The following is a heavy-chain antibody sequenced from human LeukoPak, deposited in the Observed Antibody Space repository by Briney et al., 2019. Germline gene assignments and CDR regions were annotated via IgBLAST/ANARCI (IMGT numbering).Heavy chain of an antibody. V-gene: IGHV3-30-3*01. D-gene: IGHD4-17*01. J-gene: IGHJ4*02. Sequence: PGGSLRLSCAASGFTFNIYAIHWVRQAPGKGLEWVAVILPDGSDKYYADSVKGRYTISRDNSKNTLSLQMNSLRTEDTAVYYCARANDYDDDYWGQGTLVTVSS. CDR3: ARANDYDDDY. CDR2: ILPDGSDK. CDR1: GFTFNIYA.